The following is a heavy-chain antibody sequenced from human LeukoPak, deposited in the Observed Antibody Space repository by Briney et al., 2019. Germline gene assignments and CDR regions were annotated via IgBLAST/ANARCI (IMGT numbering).Heavy chain of an antibody. D-gene: IGHD3-16*01. Sequence: PGGSLRLSCAASGFTFGTYAMHWVRQAPGKGLAWVALISYGGSNEYYADSVKGRFTISRDNAKNSVYLQMNSLRAEDTAVYYCARSSWGSSTNSWGQGTLVIVSS. J-gene: IGHJ4*02. CDR1: GFTFGTYA. V-gene: IGHV3-30-3*01. CDR3: ARSSWGSSTNS. CDR2: ISYGGSNE.